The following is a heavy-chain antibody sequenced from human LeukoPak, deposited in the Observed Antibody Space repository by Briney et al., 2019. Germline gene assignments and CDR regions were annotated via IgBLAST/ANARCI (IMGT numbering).Heavy chain of an antibody. CDR1: GFTFSSYA. V-gene: IGHV3-23*01. J-gene: IGHJ5*02. CDR2: ISGSGGNT. CDR3: AKEKSTVVSPGDWFDP. Sequence: GGSLRLSCAASGFTFSSYAMSWVRQAPGKGLEWVSAISGSGGNTYYADSVMGRFTISRDNSKNTLYLQMNSLRAEDTALYYCAKEKSTVVSPGDWFDPWGQGTLVTLSS. D-gene: IGHD4-23*01.